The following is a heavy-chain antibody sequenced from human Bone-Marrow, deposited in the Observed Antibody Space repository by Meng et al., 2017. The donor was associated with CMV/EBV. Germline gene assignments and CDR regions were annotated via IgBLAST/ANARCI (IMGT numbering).Heavy chain of an antibody. CDR1: GLNFDDYA. J-gene: IGHJ6*02. Sequence: GGSLRLSCAASGLNFDDYAMHWVRQAPGKGLEWVSGINSDGSSTSYADSVKGRFTISRDNSKNTLYLQMNSLRAEDTAVYYCAREWSIWSGYYTYYGMDVWGQGTTVTVSS. V-gene: IGHV3-74*01. CDR3: AREWSIWSGYYTYYGMDV. CDR2: INSDGSST. D-gene: IGHD3-3*01.